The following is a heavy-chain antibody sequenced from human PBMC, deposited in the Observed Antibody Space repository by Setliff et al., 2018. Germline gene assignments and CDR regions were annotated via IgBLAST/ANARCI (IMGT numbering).Heavy chain of an antibody. J-gene: IGHJ4*02. Sequence: SETLSLTCGVSGASINSLTWWSWVRQPPGKGLEWIGEIYNPSAVHYTPSLKSRVNISVDKSKNQFSLKLTSLTAADTAVYYCARGGGGYHSDFWGPGILVTVS. CDR1: GASINSLTW. CDR3: ARGGGGYHSDF. V-gene: IGHV4-4*02. CDR2: IYNPSAV. D-gene: IGHD3-16*01.